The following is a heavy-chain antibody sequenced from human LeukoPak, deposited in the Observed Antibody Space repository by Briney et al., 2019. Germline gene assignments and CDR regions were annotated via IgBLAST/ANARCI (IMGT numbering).Heavy chain of an antibody. D-gene: IGHD4-17*01. CDR1: GGTFSSYA. CDR3: ARARYGNFDY. CDR2: IIPIFGTA. V-gene: IGHV1-69*01. J-gene: IGHJ4*02. Sequence: VASVKVSCKASGGTFSSYAISWVRQAPGRGLEWMGGIIPIFGTANYAQKFQGRVTITADESTSTAYMELSSLRSEDTAVYYCARARYGNFDYWGQGTLVTVSS.